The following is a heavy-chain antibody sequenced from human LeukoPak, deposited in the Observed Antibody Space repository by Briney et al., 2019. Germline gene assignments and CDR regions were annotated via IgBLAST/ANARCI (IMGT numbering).Heavy chain of an antibody. CDR2: IYTSGST. Sequence: PSETLSLTCTVYGGSISSGSYYWSWIRQPAGKGLEWIGRIYTSGSTNYNPSLKSRVTISVDTSKNQFSLKLSSVTAADTAVYYCARGEVVPAASYGMDVWGQGTTVTVSS. D-gene: IGHD2-2*01. J-gene: IGHJ6*02. CDR3: ARGEVVPAASYGMDV. V-gene: IGHV4-61*02. CDR1: GGSISSGSYY.